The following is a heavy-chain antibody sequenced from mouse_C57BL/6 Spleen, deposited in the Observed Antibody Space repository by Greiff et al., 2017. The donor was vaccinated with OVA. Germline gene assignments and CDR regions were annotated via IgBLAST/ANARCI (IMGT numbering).Heavy chain of an antibody. Sequence: QVQLQQSDAELVKPGASVQISCKVSGYTFTDHSLTWMKQRPEQGLEWIGYIYPRDGSTTYNEKFKGKATLTVDKSSSTAYMQLNSLTSEDSAFYVCARRYYFDYWGKGTTLTVSS. V-gene: IGHV1-78*01. CDR2: IYPRDGST. CDR3: ARRYYFDY. CDR1: GYTFTDHS. J-gene: IGHJ2*01.